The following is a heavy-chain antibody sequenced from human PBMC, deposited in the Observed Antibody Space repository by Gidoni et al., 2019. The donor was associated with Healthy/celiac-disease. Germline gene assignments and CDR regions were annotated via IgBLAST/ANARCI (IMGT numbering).Heavy chain of an antibody. D-gene: IGHD3-16*01. CDR2: ISSSSSYI. CDR1: GFTFRSYS. Sequence: EVQLVESGGGLVKPGGSLRLSCAASGFTFRSYSMNWVRQAPGKGLEWVSSISSSSSYIYYADSVKGRFTISRDNAKNSLYLQMNSLRAEDTAVYYCARTLVRGGPGAFDYWGQGTLVTVSS. V-gene: IGHV3-21*01. CDR3: ARTLVRGGPGAFDY. J-gene: IGHJ4*02.